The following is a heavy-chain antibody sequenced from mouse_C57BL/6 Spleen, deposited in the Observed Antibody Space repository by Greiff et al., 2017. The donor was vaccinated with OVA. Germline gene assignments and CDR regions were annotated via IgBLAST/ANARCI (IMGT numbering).Heavy chain of an antibody. CDR2: IHPNSGST. CDR1: GYTFTSYW. D-gene: IGHD2-5*01. J-gene: IGHJ4*01. V-gene: IGHV1-64*01. Sequence: QVQLQQPGAELVKPGASVKLSCKASGYTFTSYWMHWVKQRPGQGLEWIGMIHPNSGSTNYNEKFKSKATLTVDKSSSTAYMQLSSLTSEDSAVYYCARDYYSNYGDYYAMDYWGQGTSVTVSS. CDR3: ARDYYSNYGDYYAMDY.